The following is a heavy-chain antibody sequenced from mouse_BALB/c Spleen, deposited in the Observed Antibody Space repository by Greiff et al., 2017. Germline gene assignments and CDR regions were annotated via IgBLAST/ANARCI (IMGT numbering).Heavy chain of an antibody. CDR3: TRYGYNEGLAY. Sequence: VQLQQPGAELVRPGASVKLSCKASGYTFTSYWINWVKQRPGQGLEWIGNIYPSDSYTNYNQKFKDKATLTVDKSSSTAYMQLSSPTSEDSAVYYCTRYGYNEGLAYWGQGTLVTVSA. CDR2: IYPSDSYT. J-gene: IGHJ3*01. CDR1: GYTFTSYW. D-gene: IGHD1-2*01. V-gene: IGHV1-69*02.